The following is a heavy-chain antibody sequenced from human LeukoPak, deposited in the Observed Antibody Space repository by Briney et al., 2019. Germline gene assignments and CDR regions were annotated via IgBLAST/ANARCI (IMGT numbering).Heavy chain of an antibody. CDR1: GFTFSSYW. V-gene: IGHV3-7*01. CDR3: AREGAYYLDY. CDR2: VKQDGSER. J-gene: IGHJ4*02. D-gene: IGHD4/OR15-4a*01. Sequence: PGGSLRLSCAASGFTFSSYWMSWVRQAPGKGLVWVANVKQDGSERYYVGSVRGRFTISRDNAKNSLYLQMNSLRAEDTAVYYCAREGAYYLDYWGQGTLVAVAS.